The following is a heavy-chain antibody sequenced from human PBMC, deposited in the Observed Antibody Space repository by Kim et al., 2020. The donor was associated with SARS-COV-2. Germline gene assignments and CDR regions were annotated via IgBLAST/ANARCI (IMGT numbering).Heavy chain of an antibody. D-gene: IGHD2-8*01. CDR2: LNKDGSER. J-gene: IGHJ4*01. CDR3: VRDRNCAGVCYPYYYFD. CDR1: GCTFNTYW. V-gene: IGHV3-7*01. Sequence: GGSLRLSCVVSGCTFNTYWKSWVRQAPGKGMVLVASLNKDGSERQYVDAVKCRFTISRDNAKNSLYLQMDSLRVDDPAFYYFVRDRNCAGVCYPYYYFD.